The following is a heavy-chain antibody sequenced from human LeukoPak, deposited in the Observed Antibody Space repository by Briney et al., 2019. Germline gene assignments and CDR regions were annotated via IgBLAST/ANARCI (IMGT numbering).Heavy chain of an antibody. CDR1: GFTFGSYA. CDR3: AKTTTGYSSGRYPAWPIDY. Sequence: GGSLRLSCAASGFTFGSYAMYWVRQAPGKGLEWVSGIFGSGGSAHYADSVKGRFTVSRGNSKNTVYLLMDSLRVEDTAIYYCAKTTTGYSSGRYPAWPIDYWGQGTLVTVSS. J-gene: IGHJ4*02. D-gene: IGHD6-19*01. V-gene: IGHV3-23*01. CDR2: IFGSGGSA.